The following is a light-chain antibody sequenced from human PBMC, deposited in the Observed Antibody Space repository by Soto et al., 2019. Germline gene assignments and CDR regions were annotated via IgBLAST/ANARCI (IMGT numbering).Light chain of an antibody. J-gene: IGKJ4*01. CDR1: QSVRRNY. V-gene: IGKV3-20*01. CDR2: DAS. CDR3: QQYGRSPLT. Sequence: EIVLTQSPGTLSLSPGERATLSCRASQSVRRNYLAWYQQKPGQAPRFLIYDASTRATDIPDRFSGSGSGTDLTLTISRLELEEFAVYYCQQYGRSPLTFGGGNKVEIK.